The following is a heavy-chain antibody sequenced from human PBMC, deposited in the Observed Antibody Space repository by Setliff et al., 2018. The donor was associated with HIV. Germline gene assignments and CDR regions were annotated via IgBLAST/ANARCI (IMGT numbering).Heavy chain of an antibody. V-gene: IGHV1-46*01. J-gene: IGHJ3*02. Sequence: ASVKVSCKPSGYTVTTYGLSWVRQAPGQGLEWMGIINPSGGSTSYAQKFQGRVTMTRDTSTSTVYMELSSLRSEDTAVYYCARAVGSSDAFDIWGQGTMVTVSS. D-gene: IGHD1-26*01. CDR1: GYTVTTYG. CDR3: ARAVGSSDAFDI. CDR2: INPSGGST.